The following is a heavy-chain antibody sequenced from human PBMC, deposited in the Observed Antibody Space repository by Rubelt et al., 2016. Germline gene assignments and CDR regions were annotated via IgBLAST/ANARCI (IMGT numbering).Heavy chain of an antibody. CDR2: ISAYDGNT. D-gene: IGHD1-1*01. CDR3: ARDQLALYAFDI. Sequence: QVQLVQSGAEVKKPGASVKVSCKASGYTFTSYGISWVRQAPGQGLEWMGWISAYDGNTNYAQKLQGRVTMNTDTATSTAYMELRSLRSDDTAVYFCARDQLALYAFDIWGQGTMVTVSS. V-gene: IGHV1-18*01. CDR1: GYTFTSYG. J-gene: IGHJ3*02.